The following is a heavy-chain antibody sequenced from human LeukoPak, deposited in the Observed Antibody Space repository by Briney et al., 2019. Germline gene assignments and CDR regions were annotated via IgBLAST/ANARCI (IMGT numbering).Heavy chain of an antibody. CDR2: ISDSGDT. V-gene: IGHV4-59*01. CDR1: GSSLSSYY. J-gene: IGHJ4*02. CDR3: ARGFISSSWSELGH. D-gene: IGHD6-13*01. Sequence: SETLSLTCTVSGSSLSSYYWSWIRQPPGKGLEWIGYISDSGDTNSNPSLKSRVTISVDTSKNQLSLKLSPMTPADAAVYYCARGFISSSWSELGHWGQGSLVTVSS.